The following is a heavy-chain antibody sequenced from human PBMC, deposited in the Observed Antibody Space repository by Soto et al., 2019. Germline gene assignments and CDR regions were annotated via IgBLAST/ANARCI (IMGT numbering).Heavy chain of an antibody. CDR1: GYSFTSYW. CDR2: IDPSDSYT. CDR3: ARVVVAATDYYYYYGMDV. J-gene: IGHJ6*02. V-gene: IGHV5-10-1*01. Sequence: PGESLKISCKGSGYSFTSYWISWVRQMPGKGLEWMGRIDPSDSYTNYSPSFQGHVTISADKSISTAYLQWSSLKASDTAMYYCARVVVAATDYYYYYGMDVCGQGTTVTVSS. D-gene: IGHD2-15*01.